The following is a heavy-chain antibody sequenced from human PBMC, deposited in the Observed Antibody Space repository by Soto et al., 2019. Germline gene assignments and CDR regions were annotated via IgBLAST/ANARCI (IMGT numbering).Heavy chain of an antibody. V-gene: IGHV5-10-1*01. CDR2: IDPSDSYT. CDR3: ARRTGTYYYDSSGYHPFDY. J-gene: IGHJ4*02. Sequence: GESLKISCKGSGYSFTSYWISWVRQMPGKGLEWMGRIDPSDSYTNYSPSFQGHVTISADKSISTAYLQWSSLKASDTAMYYCARRTGTYYYDSSGYHPFDYWGQGTLVTVSS. D-gene: IGHD3-22*01. CDR1: GYSFTSYW.